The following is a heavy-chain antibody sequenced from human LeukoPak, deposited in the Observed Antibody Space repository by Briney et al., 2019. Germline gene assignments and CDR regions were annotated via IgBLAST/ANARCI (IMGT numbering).Heavy chain of an antibody. CDR3: AKSNGYGLVDI. V-gene: IGHV4-34*12. Sequence: SETLSLTCAVYGGSFSGYYWGWVRQPPGKGLEWIGNIFYSGSTYYSPSLKSRVTISLDTSRNQFSLKLTSVTAADTAVYYCAKSNGYGLVDIWGQGTMVTVSS. CDR2: IFYSGST. D-gene: IGHD3-10*01. CDR1: GGSFSGYY. J-gene: IGHJ3*02.